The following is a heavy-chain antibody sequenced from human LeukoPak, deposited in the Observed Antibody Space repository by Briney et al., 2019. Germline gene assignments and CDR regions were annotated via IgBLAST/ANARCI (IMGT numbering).Heavy chain of an antibody. CDR2: INHSGST. CDR1: GGSFSGYY. Sequence: PSETLSLTCAVYGGSFSGYYWSWIRQPPGKGLEWIGEINHSGSTNYNPSLKSRVTISVDTSKNQFSLKLSSVTAADTAVYYCARGYDFWSGSFYYYYMDVWGKGTTATVSS. J-gene: IGHJ6*03. CDR3: ARGYDFWSGSFYYYYMDV. V-gene: IGHV4-34*01. D-gene: IGHD3-3*01.